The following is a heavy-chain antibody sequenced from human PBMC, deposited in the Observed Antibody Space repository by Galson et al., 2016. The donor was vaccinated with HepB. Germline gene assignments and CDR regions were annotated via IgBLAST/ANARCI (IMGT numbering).Heavy chain of an antibody. CDR3: ARNGRRNYGDYGRFDY. D-gene: IGHD4-17*01. CDR1: AFTFNTYT. Sequence: SLRLSCAASAFTFNTYTMNWVRQAPGKGLEWVSSISNSGTYIYYADSVRGRFTISRDNAKNSLYLQLNSLRAEDTAVYYCARNGRRNYGDYGRFDYWGQGTLVTVSS. V-gene: IGHV3-21*01. CDR2: ISNSGTYI. J-gene: IGHJ4*02.